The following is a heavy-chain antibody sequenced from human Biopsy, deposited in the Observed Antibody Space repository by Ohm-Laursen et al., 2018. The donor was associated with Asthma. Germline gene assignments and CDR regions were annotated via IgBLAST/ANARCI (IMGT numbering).Heavy chain of an antibody. CDR2: ISWNSGSR. CDR3: AKDFGGSVFDV. D-gene: IGHD3-10*01. Sequence: SLRLSCAASGFTFDDHAMGWVRQAPGKGLEWVSGISWNSGSRAYADSVEGRFIISRDNAKNSVYLQMNSLTDEDTALYYCAKDFGGSVFDVWGQGTMVTVSS. J-gene: IGHJ3*01. V-gene: IGHV3-9*01. CDR1: GFTFDDHA.